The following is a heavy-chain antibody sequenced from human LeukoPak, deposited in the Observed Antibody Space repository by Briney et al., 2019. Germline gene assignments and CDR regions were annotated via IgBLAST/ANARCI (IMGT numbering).Heavy chain of an antibody. J-gene: IGHJ4*02. Sequence: SETLSLTCTVSGGSISSSSYYWGWIRQPPGKGLEWIGSIYYSGSTYYNPSLKSRVTLSVDTSKNQFSLKLSSVTAADTAVYYCARHNVVYYDSSGSFDYWGQGTLVTVSS. D-gene: IGHD3-22*01. CDR3: ARHNVVYYDSSGSFDY. CDR1: GGSISSSSYY. V-gene: IGHV4-39*01. CDR2: IYYSGST.